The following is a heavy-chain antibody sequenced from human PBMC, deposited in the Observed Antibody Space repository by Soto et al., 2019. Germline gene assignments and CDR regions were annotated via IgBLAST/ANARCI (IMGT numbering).Heavy chain of an antibody. CDR1: GGTFSNYT. CDR3: ARSSPYIVVRKPTGNPDYYGMDV. Sequence: QVQLVQSGAEVKKPGSSVKVFCKASGGTFSNYTISWVRQAPGQGLEWMGGIIPVFGTTDYEQKFQGRVTITADGSTSTAYMKLSSLRSADTAVYYCARSSPYIVVRKPTGNPDYYGMDVWGQGTTVTVSS. D-gene: IGHD2-2*01. J-gene: IGHJ6*02. CDR2: IIPVFGTT. V-gene: IGHV1-69*01.